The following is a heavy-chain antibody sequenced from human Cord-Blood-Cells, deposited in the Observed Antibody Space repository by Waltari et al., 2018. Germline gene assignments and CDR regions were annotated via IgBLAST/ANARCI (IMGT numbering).Heavy chain of an antibody. CDR2: IYPGDSDT. V-gene: IGHV5-51*01. Sequence: MGIIYPGDSDTRYSPSFQGQVTISADKSISTAYLQWSSLKASDTAMYYCARQGSIADYYYYYGMDVWGQGTTVTVSS. J-gene: IGHJ6*02. CDR3: ARQGSIADYYYYYGMDV. D-gene: IGHD6-6*01.